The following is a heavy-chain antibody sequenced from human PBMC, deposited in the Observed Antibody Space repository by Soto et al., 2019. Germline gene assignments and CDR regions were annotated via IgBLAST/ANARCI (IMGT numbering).Heavy chain of an antibody. CDR2: ISVYNGNT. CDR1: GYTFTNFG. V-gene: IGHV1-18*01. Sequence: QVQLVQSAAEVKKPGASVTVSCKVSGYTFTNFGVTWVRQAPGQGLEWMGWISVYNGNTFYADNFQGRVSMTTDTSTSTAFMEMWRLRYDDSAIYYCARGKGDYWSGYSPFDSWGQGTQVIVSS. J-gene: IGHJ4*02. D-gene: IGHD3-3*01. CDR3: ARGKGDYWSGYSPFDS.